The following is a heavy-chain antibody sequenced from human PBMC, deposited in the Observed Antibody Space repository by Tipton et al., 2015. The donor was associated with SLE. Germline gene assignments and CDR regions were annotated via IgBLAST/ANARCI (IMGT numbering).Heavy chain of an antibody. Sequence: TLSLTCTVSGGSISSSSYYWGWIRQPPGKGLEWIGYIYYSGSTNYNPSLKSRVTISVDTSKNQFSLKLSSVTAADTAVYYCARRGGDAFDIWGQGTMVTVSS. CDR1: GGSISSSSYY. J-gene: IGHJ3*02. CDR2: IYYSGST. D-gene: IGHD6-25*01. V-gene: IGHV4-61*05. CDR3: ARRGGDAFDI.